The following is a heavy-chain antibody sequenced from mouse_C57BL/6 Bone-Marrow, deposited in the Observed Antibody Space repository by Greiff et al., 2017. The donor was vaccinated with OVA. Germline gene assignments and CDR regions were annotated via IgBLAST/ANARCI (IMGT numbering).Heavy chain of an antibody. Sequence: VKLQQSGAELVKPGASVKISCTASGYTFTDYYINWVQQRPGQGLEWIGKIGPGSGSTYYNEKFKGKATLTADKSSSTAYMQLSSLTSEDSAVYVSASLRIFVWGQGTLVTVSA. CDR2: IGPGSGST. J-gene: IGHJ3*01. CDR3: ASLRIFV. CDR1: GYTFTDYY. V-gene: IGHV1-77*01. D-gene: IGHD6-1*01.